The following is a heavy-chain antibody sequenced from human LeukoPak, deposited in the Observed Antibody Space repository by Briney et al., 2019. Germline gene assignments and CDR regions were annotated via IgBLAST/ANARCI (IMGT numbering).Heavy chain of an antibody. CDR1: GFSFSGFG. D-gene: IGHD6-13*01. CDR2: IRYDGSNK. Sequence: PGGSLRLSCAASGFSFSGFGMHWVRQAPGKGLEWVAFIRYDGSNKYYADSVEGRFTISRDNSKNTLYLQMNSLRAEDTAFYYCAKNQFLYSSWYYFDYWGQGSLVTVSS. CDR3: AKNQFLYSSWYYFDY. V-gene: IGHV3-30*02. J-gene: IGHJ4*02.